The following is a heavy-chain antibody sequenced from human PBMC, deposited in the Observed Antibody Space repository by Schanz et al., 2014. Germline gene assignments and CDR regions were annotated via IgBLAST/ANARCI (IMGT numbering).Heavy chain of an antibody. CDR2: ISAYNGHT. V-gene: IGHV1-18*01. CDR1: GGTFSSDT. Sequence: QVHMVQSGAEVKKPGSSVKVSCKASGGTFSSDTFSWVRQAPGQGLEWMGWISAYNGHTDYAQKLQGRVTLTTDTSTSTAYMELRNLRSDDTAVYYCARDRRRYCSTASCLHDNWFDPWGQGTLVTVSS. CDR3: ARDRRRYCSTASCLHDNWFDP. J-gene: IGHJ5*02. D-gene: IGHD2-2*01.